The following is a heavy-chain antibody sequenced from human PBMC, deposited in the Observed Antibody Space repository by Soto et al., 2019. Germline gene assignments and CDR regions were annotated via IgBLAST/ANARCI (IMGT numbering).Heavy chain of an antibody. J-gene: IGHJ4*02. D-gene: IGHD6-13*01. CDR2: IYYSGST. CDR3: ARGQKLVQFTYDY. CDR1: GGSISSGGYY. Sequence: PSETLSLTCTVSGGSISSGGYYWSWIRQHPGKGLEWIGYIYYSGSTYYNPSLKSRVTISVDTSKNQFSLKLSSVTAADTAVYYCARGQKLVQFTYDYWGQGTMVTVSS. V-gene: IGHV4-31*03.